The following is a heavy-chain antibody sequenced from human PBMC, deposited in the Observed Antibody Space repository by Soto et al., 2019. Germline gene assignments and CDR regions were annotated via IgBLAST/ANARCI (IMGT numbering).Heavy chain of an antibody. D-gene: IGHD6-13*01. V-gene: IGHV5-10-1*01. Sequence: GESLKISCKGSGYSFTSYWISWVRQMPGKGLEWMGRIDPSDSYTNYSPSFQGHVTISADKSISTAYLQWSSLKASDTAMYYCASRSMAAAACWYYGMDVWGQGTTVTVSS. CDR3: ASRSMAAAACWYYGMDV. CDR1: GYSFTSYW. CDR2: IDPSDSYT. J-gene: IGHJ6*02.